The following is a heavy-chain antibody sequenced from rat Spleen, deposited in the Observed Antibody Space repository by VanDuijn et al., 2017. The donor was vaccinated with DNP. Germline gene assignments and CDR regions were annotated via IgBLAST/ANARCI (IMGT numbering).Heavy chain of an antibody. CDR1: GFTFSTYW. CDR2: ISTDGGST. Sequence: EVHLVETGGGLVQPGGSLKLSCVASGFTFSTYWMYWIRQTPGKGLQWVAIISTDGGSTYYPDSVKGRFTISRDNAESALYLRMDSLRSEDTATYYCTRHDYSNYYFDYWGRGVMVTVSS. CDR3: TRHDYSNYYFDY. D-gene: IGHD1-8*01. V-gene: IGHV5-58*01. J-gene: IGHJ2*01.